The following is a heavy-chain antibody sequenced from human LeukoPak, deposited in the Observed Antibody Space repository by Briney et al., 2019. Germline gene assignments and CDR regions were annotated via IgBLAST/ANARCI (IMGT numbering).Heavy chain of an antibody. D-gene: IGHD3-22*01. J-gene: IGHJ3*02. CDR1: GGSIRSTNYY. V-gene: IGHV4-39*07. CDR2: IYYSGST. CDR3: AGDPAYDYDSSGYFDI. Sequence: SETLSLTCSVSGGSIRSTNYYWGWIRQPPGKGLEWIGSIYYSGSTYYNPSLKSRVTISVDTSKNQFSLRLSSVTAADTAVYYCAGDPAYDYDSSGYFDIWGQGTTVTVSS.